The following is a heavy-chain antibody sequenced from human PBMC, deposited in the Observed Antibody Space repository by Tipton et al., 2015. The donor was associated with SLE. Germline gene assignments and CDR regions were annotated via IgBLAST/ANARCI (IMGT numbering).Heavy chain of an antibody. CDR3: ARWVTTVVTRTFDY. D-gene: IGHD4-23*01. CDR1: GGSFSGYY. V-gene: IGHV4-34*01. J-gene: IGHJ4*02. Sequence: SLTCAVYGGSFSGYYWSWIRQPPGKGLEWIGEINHSGSTNYNPSLKSRVTISVDTSKNQFSLKLSSVTAADTAVYYCARWVTTVVTRTFDYWGQGTLVTVSS. CDR2: INHSGST.